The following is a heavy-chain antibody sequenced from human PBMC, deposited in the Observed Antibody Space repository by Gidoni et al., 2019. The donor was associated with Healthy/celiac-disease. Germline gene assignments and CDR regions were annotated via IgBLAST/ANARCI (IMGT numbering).Heavy chain of an antibody. D-gene: IGHD3-22*01. V-gene: IGHV1-58*01. CDR3: AAYDSSGYSFDY. CDR2: IVVGSGNT. J-gene: IGHJ4*02. CDR1: GFTFTSSA. Sequence: QMQLVQSGPEVQKPGTSVTVSCKASGFTFTSSAVQWVRQARGQRLEWIGWIVVGSGNTNYAQKFQERVTITRDMSTSTAYMELSSLRSEETAVYYWAAYDSSGYSFDYWGQGTLVTVSS.